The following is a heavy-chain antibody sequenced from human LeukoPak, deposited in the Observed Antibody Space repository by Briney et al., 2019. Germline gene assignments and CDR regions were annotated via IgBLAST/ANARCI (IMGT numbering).Heavy chain of an antibody. J-gene: IGHJ5*02. CDR3: ARVVDIVAGGLDP. Sequence: SETLSLTCAVYGGSFSGYYWGWIRQPPGKGLEWIGEINHSGSTNYNPSLKSRVTISVDTSKNQFSLKLSSVTAADTAVYYCARVVDIVAGGLDPWGQGTLVTVSS. D-gene: IGHD2-2*03. CDR1: GGSFSGYY. V-gene: IGHV4-34*01. CDR2: INHSGST.